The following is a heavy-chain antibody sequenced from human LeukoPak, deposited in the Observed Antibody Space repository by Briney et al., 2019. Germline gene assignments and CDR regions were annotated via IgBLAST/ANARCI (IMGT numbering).Heavy chain of an antibody. CDR1: GFTFSSHE. V-gene: IGHV3-48*03. J-gene: IGHJ5*02. D-gene: IGHD1-26*01. CDR2: ISSSGYTI. Sequence: PGGSLRLSCAASGFTFSSHEMNWVRQSPGKGLEWVSYISSSGYTIYYADFVQGRFTISRDSAKNSLYLQMNSLRAEDTAVYYCVRDGQYSGSYNWFDPWGQGTLVTVSS. CDR3: VRDGQYSGSYNWFDP.